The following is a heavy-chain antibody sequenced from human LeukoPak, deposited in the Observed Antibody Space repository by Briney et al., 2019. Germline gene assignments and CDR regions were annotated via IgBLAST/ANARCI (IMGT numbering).Heavy chain of an antibody. CDR2: IIPIFGTA. J-gene: IGHJ4*02. CDR3: ARVGPKSNYVRYFDY. V-gene: IGHV1-69*13. Sequence: SVKVSCKASGGTFSSFAISWVRQAPGQGLEWMGGIIPIFGTANYAQKFQGRVTITADESTSTAYMELSSLRSEDTAVYYCARVGPKSNYVRYFDYWGQGTLVTVSS. CDR1: GGTFSSFA. D-gene: IGHD3-16*01.